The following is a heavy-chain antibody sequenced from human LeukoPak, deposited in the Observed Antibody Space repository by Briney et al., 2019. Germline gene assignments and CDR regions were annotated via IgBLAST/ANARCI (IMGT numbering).Heavy chain of an antibody. D-gene: IGHD5-18*01. Sequence: QSGGSLRLSCAAPGFTFSSYGMHWVRQAPGKGLEWVAFIRCDGSNKYYADSVKGRFTISRDNSKNTLYLQMNSLRAEDTAVYYCANLYGYVAYWGQGTLVTVSS. CDR2: IRCDGSNK. V-gene: IGHV3-30*02. CDR1: GFTFSSYG. CDR3: ANLYGYVAY. J-gene: IGHJ4*02.